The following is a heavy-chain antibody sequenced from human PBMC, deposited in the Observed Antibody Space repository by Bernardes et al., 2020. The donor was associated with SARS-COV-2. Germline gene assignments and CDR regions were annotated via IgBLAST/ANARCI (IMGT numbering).Heavy chain of an antibody. CDR2: ITPTGGGA. CDR1: GFTFSSYG. D-gene: IGHD1-1*01. Sequence: GGSLRLSCAASGFTFSSYGMSWVRLAPGKGLERVSAITPTGGGAYYADSVKGRFTISRDNSKNMLYLQMNSLRAEDTAVYYCARQQGPTDTWGQGTMVTV. CDR3: ARQQGPTDT. J-gene: IGHJ3*02. V-gene: IGHV3-23*01.